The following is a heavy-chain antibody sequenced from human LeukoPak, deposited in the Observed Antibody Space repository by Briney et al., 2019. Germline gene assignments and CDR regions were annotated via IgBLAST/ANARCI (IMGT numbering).Heavy chain of an antibody. J-gene: IGHJ4*02. CDR1: GGSFSVYY. D-gene: IGHD4-17*01. CDR2: INHSGST. CDR3: ASEHPSYGDHHDY. Sequence: PSETLSLTCAVYGGSFSVYYSWNWIRQPPGKGLEWIGEINHSGSTNYNPSLKSRVTISVDTSKNHFSMKLSSVTAADTAVYYCASEHPSYGDHHDYWGQGTLVTVSS. V-gene: IGHV4-34*01.